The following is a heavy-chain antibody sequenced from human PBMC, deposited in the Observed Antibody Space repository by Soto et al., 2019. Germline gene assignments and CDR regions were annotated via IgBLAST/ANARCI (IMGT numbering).Heavy chain of an antibody. CDR1: GFSLTTSGVG. V-gene: IGHV2-5*02. J-gene: IGHJ4*02. Sequence: QITLKESGPTLVTPTQTLTLTCTFSGFSLTTSGVGVGWIRQPPGKALEFLVFIYWDDDKRYSPSLRSRLTNTKDASKDQVVLRLTNMDPVDTATYYCAHRRPPCGDWNNGYFDYWGQGTRVTVSS. CDR2: IYWDDDK. CDR3: AHRRPPCGDWNNGYFDY. D-gene: IGHD2-21*02.